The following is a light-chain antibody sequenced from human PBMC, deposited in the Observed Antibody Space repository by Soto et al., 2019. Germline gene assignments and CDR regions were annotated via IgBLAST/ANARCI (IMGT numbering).Light chain of an antibody. V-gene: IGKV1-39*01. CDR2: AAS. CDR3: QQSYSTPIT. J-gene: IGKJ5*01. CDR1: QSISSN. Sequence: DIQMTQSPSSLSASVGDRVTITCRASQSISSNLNWYQQKPGKSPKLLIYAASSLQSGVPSRFSGSGSGTDSTITISSLQPEDFATYYCQQSYSTPITFGQGKRL.